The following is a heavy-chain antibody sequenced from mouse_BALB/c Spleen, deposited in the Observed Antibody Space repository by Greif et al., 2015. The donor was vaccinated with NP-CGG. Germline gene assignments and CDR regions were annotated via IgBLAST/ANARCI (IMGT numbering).Heavy chain of an antibody. CDR2: INPSTGYT. V-gene: IGHV1-7*01. CDR3: ARGNYYGYGYAMDY. J-gene: IGHJ4*01. Sequence: VQLQQSGAELAKPGASVKMSCKASGYTFTSYWMHWVKQRPGQGLEWIGYINPSTGYTEYNQKFKDKATLTTDKSSSTAYMQLSSLTSEDSAVYYCARGNYYGYGYAMDYWGQGTSVTVSS. D-gene: IGHD1-2*01. CDR1: GYTFTSYW.